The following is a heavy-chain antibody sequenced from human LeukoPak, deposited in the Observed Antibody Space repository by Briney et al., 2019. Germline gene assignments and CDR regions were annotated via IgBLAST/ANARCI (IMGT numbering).Heavy chain of an antibody. CDR1: GFTFSNYD. Sequence: PGGSLRLSCVTSGFTFSNYDMNWVRQAPGKGLEWVSYISNSGSSKYYVDSVKGRFTISRDNAKNSLYLQMNSLRAEDTAVYYCASLTVTGGSLSDYWGQGTLVIVSS. CDR3: ASLTVTGGSLSDY. V-gene: IGHV3-48*03. D-gene: IGHD2-15*01. J-gene: IGHJ4*02. CDR2: ISNSGSSK.